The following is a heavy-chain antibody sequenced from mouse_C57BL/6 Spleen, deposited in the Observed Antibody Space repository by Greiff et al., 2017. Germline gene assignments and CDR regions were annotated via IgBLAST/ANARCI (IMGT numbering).Heavy chain of an antibody. CDR3: ARSPPLNYFDY. CDR1: GYAFSSYW. D-gene: IGHD6-1*01. V-gene: IGHV1-80*01. Sequence: VKLMESGAELVKPGASVKISCKASGYAFSSYWMNWVKQRPGKGLEWIGQIYPGDGDTNYNGKFKGKATLTADKSSSTAYRQLSSLTSEDSAVYFCARSPPLNYFDYWGQGTTLTVSS. CDR2: IYPGDGDT. J-gene: IGHJ2*01.